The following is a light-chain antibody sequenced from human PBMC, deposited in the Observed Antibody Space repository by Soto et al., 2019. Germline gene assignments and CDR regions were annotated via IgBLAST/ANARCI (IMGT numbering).Light chain of an antibody. CDR3: QQYNSYSRA. CDR2: KAS. J-gene: IGKJ1*01. CDR1: QSISTW. Sequence: DIQMTQSPSTLSASVGDRVTITCRANQSISTWLAWYQQEPGKAPKLLIYKASHLDSGVPSRFSGSGSGTEFTLTLSSLQPDDFATYYCQQYNSYSRAFGQGTKVE. V-gene: IGKV1-5*03.